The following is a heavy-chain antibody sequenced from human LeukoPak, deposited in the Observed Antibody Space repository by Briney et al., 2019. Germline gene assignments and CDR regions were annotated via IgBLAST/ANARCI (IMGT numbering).Heavy chain of an antibody. D-gene: IGHD6-6*01. CDR1: GFTFSSYW. Sequence: PGGSLILSCAASGFTFSSYWMPWVRQTPGKGVVWVSRISSDESSTTYADSVKGRFTISRDNAKNTVYLQMNSLRGEDTAVYYCAREYSSSSGRAFDYWGQGTLVTVSP. J-gene: IGHJ4*02. V-gene: IGHV3-74*01. CDR2: ISSDESST. CDR3: AREYSSSSGRAFDY.